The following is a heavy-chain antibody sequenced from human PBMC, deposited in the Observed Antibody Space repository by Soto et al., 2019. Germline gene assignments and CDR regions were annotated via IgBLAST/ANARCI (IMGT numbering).Heavy chain of an antibody. Sequence: SETLSLTCAVSGGSISSSNWWSWIRQPPGKGLEWIGDIYHSGSTYYNPSLKSRVTISVDRSKNQFSLKLSSVTAADTAVYYCARVPDRWGQGTLVTVSS. CDR3: ARVPDR. CDR2: IYHSGST. J-gene: IGHJ5*02. D-gene: IGHD2-2*01. V-gene: IGHV4-4*02. CDR1: GGSISSSNW.